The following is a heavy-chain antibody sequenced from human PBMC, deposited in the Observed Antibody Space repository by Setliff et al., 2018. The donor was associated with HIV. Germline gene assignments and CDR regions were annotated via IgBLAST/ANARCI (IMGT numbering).Heavy chain of an antibody. CDR2: INSDGSST. V-gene: IGHV3-74*01. D-gene: IGHD3-16*01. CDR3: ARYFYASSSSAIDA. J-gene: IGHJ5*02. CDR1: GFTFSSYW. Sequence: PGGSLRLSCAASGFTFSSYWMHWVRQAPGKGLVWVSRINSDGSSTSYADSVKGRFTISRDNAANSLYLQMNSLRVEDTAIYFCARYFYASSSSAIDAWGQGMPVTVSS.